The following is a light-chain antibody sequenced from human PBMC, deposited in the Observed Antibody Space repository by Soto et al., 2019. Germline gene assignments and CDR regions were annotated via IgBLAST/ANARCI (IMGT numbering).Light chain of an antibody. Sequence: DIQMTQSPSSLSASLGYRVTITCRASQCISNYLAWYQQKPGKVPKLLIYAASTLQSGVPSRFSGSGSGTDFTLTISSLQPEDVATYYCQKYNSALGKFGQGTKVDIK. CDR3: QKYNSALGK. J-gene: IGKJ1*01. CDR1: QCISNY. CDR2: AAS. V-gene: IGKV1-27*01.